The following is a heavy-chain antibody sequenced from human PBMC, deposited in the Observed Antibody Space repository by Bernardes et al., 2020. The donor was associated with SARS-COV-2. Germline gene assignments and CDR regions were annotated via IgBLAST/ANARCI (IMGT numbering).Heavy chain of an antibody. J-gene: IGHJ4*02. V-gene: IGHV3-15*01. D-gene: IGHD4-17*01. CDR1: GFTFTNAW. CDR2: MKSNTDGGTT. Sequence: GGSLRLSCAASGFTFTNAWMSWVRQAPGKGLEWLGRMKSNTDGGTTDYAAPVKGRFTISRDDSRNTLFLQMSSLKTEDTAVYYCTTAHGLRGQLYWGQGALLTVSS. CDR3: TTAHGLRGQLY.